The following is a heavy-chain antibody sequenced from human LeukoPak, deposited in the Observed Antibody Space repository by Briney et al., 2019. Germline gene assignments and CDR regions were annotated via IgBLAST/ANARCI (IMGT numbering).Heavy chain of an antibody. Sequence: GGSLRLSCAAPGFTFSSNWMHWVRQAPGKGLVWVSRINEDGSTTNYADSVKGRSTIFRDNAKNTLYLQMNSLRAEDTAVYYCVKDLGGRSGHWGQGTLVTVSS. CDR1: GFTFSSNW. V-gene: IGHV3-74*01. CDR3: VKDLGGRSGH. J-gene: IGHJ4*02. D-gene: IGHD1-26*01. CDR2: INEDGSTT.